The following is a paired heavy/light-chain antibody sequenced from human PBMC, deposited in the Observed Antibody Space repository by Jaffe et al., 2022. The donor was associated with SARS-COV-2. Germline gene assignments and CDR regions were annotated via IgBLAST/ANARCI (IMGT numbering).Heavy chain of an antibody. V-gene: IGHV1-46*04. D-gene: IGHD2-2*01. J-gene: IGHJ5*02. CDR2: INPSGRST. CDR1: GYTFTSYY. Sequence: QVQLVQSGAEVKKPGASVKLSCRASGYTFTSYYMHWVRQAPGQGLEWMGIINPSGRSTSYAQKLQDRVTMTWDTSTSTVYMELSSLRSEDTAVYYCARDGCSSSSCPGKAWFDPWGQGTLVTVSS. CDR3: ARDGCSSSSCPGKAWFDP.
Light chain of an antibody. V-gene: IGKV3-15*01. J-gene: IGKJ1*01. CDR2: GAS. CDR3: QQFNNWPRT. Sequence: EIVMTQSPATLSVSPGERATLSCRASQSVNSNLAWYQQKPGQAPRLLIYGASTRATGIPARFSGSGSGTEFTLTISSLQSEDFAVYYCQQFNNWPRTFGQGTKVEIK. CDR1: QSVNSN.